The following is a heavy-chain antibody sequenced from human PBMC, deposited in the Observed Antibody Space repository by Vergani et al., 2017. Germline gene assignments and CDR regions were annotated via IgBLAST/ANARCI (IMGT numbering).Heavy chain of an antibody. V-gene: IGHV3-30-3*01. J-gene: IGHJ6*02. D-gene: IGHD2-15*01. Sequence: QVQLVESGGGVVQPGRSLRLSCAASGFTLSSYAMHWVRQAPGKGLEWVAVISYDGSNKYYADSVKGRVTISRDNSKNTLYLQMNSLRAEDTAVYYCARGGGKGYCSGGSCYRGMGVWGQGTTVTVYS. CDR2: ISYDGSNK. CDR1: GFTLSSYA. CDR3: ARGGGKGYCSGGSCYRGMGV.